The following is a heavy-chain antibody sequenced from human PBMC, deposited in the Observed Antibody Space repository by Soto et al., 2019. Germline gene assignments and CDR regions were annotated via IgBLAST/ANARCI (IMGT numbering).Heavy chain of an antibody. CDR3: ARVLYYGSGSYSPSGMDV. CDR2: VSPRFRTS. CDR1: GVSFNNNG. Sequence: QVQLVQSGAEVKKPGSSVKVSCKTSGVSFNNNGIGWVRQAPGHGLEWMGGVSPRFRTSNYARKFQGRISITADASTGTGNMELSSLTSEDTAQIYCARVLYYGSGSYSPSGMDVWGQGTTVTVSS. D-gene: IGHD3-10*01. J-gene: IGHJ6*02. V-gene: IGHV1-69*19.